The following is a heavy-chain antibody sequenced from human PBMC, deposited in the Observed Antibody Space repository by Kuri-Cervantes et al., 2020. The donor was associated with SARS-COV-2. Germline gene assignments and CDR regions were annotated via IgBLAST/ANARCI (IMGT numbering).Heavy chain of an antibody. CDR3: ARETELYCRSTSCHPYNWFFP. V-gene: IGHV1-2*02. CDR1: GYTFTGYY. J-gene: IGHJ5*02. D-gene: IGHD2-2*01. CDR2: INPNSGDT. Sequence: ASVKVSCKASGYTFTGYYMHWVRQAPGQGLEWMGWINPNSGDTKYAQKFQGRVTITRDTSISPAYMDLSRLRSDDTAVYYCARETELYCRSTSCHPYNWFFPWGQGTLVTVSS.